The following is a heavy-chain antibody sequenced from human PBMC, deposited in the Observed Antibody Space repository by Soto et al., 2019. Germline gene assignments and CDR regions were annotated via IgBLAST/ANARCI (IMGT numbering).Heavy chain of an antibody. V-gene: IGHV1-3*01. CDR1: GGTFSSYA. D-gene: IGHD6-13*01. CDR3: AKKGKAAPGPDYATDV. J-gene: IGHJ6*02. Sequence: EASVKVSCKASGGTFSSYAISWVRQAPGQGLEWMGWINAGNGNTKYSQKFQGRVTITRDTSTSTAYMELSSLRFEDTAVYYCAKKGKAAPGPDYATDVWGQGTTVTVSS. CDR2: INAGNGNT.